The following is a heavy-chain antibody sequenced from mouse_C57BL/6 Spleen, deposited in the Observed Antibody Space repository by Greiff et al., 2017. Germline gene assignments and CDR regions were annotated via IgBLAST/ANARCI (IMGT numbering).Heavy chain of an antibody. J-gene: IGHJ3*01. CDR3: ARIYYDYENED. V-gene: IGHV1-26*01. D-gene: IGHD2-4*01. CDR2: INPNNGGT. CDR1: GYTFTDYY. Sequence: EVQLQQSGPELVKPGASVKISCKASGYTFTDYYMNWVKQSHGKSLEWIGDINPNNGGTSYNQKFKGKATLTVDKSSSTAYMELRSLTSEDSAVYYCARIYYDYENEDWGQGTLVTVSA.